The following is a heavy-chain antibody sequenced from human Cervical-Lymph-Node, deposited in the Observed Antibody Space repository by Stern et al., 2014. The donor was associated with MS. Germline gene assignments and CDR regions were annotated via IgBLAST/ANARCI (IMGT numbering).Heavy chain of an antibody. D-gene: IGHD3-9*01. J-gene: IGHJ4*02. CDR3: ARLRGYNVLTGYLDY. Sequence: QVQLVQSGAEVKKPGASVKISCKASGYTFTNYYMHWVRQAPGKGLEWMGIINPSGDSTSYAQKFEGRVTMTRDTSTSTVNMELSSLTSGDTAVYYCARLRGYNVLTGYLDYWGQGTLVTVSS. CDR1: GYTFTNYY. CDR2: INPSGDST. V-gene: IGHV1-46*01.